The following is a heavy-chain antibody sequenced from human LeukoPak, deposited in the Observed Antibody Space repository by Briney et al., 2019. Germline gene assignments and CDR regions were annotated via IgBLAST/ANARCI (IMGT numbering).Heavy chain of an antibody. CDR1: GFSFDDYA. CDR2: ITWNSAPI. Sequence: GGSLRLSCAASGFSFDDYAMHWVRQVPGKGLEWVSGITWNSAPIGYADSVKGRFTISRDNAKNSLYLQMSNLRADDTSVYYCARDRNCSSDRCYDAFDIWGQGTMVTVSS. V-gene: IGHV3-9*01. J-gene: IGHJ3*02. D-gene: IGHD2-15*01. CDR3: ARDRNCSSDRCYDAFDI.